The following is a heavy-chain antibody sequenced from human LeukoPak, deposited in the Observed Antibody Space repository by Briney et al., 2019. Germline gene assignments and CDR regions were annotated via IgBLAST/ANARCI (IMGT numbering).Heavy chain of an antibody. J-gene: IGHJ4*02. CDR3: ARVIEAVNGRGVLHY. Sequence: ASVKVSCKASGYSFTGYYMHWVRQAPGQGLEWIGRIDPKSGDTDLAQKLQGRVTVTRDTSITTAYMELSRLTSDDTAVYYCARVIEAVNGRGVLHYWGQGTLVTVSS. CDR2: IDPKSGDT. V-gene: IGHV1-2*06. D-gene: IGHD6-19*01. CDR1: GYSFTGYY.